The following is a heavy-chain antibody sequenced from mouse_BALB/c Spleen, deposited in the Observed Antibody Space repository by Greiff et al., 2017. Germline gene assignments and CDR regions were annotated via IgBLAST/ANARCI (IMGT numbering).Heavy chain of an antibody. CDR2: ICAGGST. J-gene: IGHJ3*01. V-gene: IGHV2-9*02. D-gene: IGHD2-14*01. CDR3: GRDARYDDAFAY. Sequence: QVQLQESGPGLVAPSQSLSISCTASGFSLTSYGVYWVRQPPGKGLEWLGVICAGGSTNYNSALMSRLSISKDNSKSQAFLKMNSLLTDDTAMYYCGRDARYDDAFAYWGQGTLVTVSA. CDR1: GFSLTSYG.